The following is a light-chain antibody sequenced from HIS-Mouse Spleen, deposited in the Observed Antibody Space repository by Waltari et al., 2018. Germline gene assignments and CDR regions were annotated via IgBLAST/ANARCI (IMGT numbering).Light chain of an antibody. J-gene: IGKJ1*01. CDR3: QQLNSYPPT. CDR1: QGISSY. V-gene: IGKV1-9*01. Sequence: DIQLTQSPSFLSASVGDRVTITCRARQGISSYLAWYQQKPGKAPKLLIYAASTLQSGVPSRVSGSGSGTEFTLTISSLQPEDFATYYCQQLNSYPPTFGQGTKVEIK. CDR2: AAS.